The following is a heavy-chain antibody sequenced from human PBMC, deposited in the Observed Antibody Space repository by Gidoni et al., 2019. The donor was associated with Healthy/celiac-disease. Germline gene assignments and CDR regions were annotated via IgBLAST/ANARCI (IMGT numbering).Heavy chain of an antibody. CDR2: ISGSGGST. J-gene: IGHJ4*02. D-gene: IGHD6-13*01. V-gene: IGHV3-23*01. CDR1: GFTFGSDA. CDR3: AKDLYQGRIAAAGPSLDY. Sequence: EVQLLESGGGLVQPVGSLRLSVAAPGFTFGSDAMSWVRQAPGKGLEWVSAISGSGGSTYYADSVKGRFTISRDNSKNTLYLQMNSLRAEDTAVYYCAKDLYQGRIAAAGPSLDYWGQGTLVTVSS.